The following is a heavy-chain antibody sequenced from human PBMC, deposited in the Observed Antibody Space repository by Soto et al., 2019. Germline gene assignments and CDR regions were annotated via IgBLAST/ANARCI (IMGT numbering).Heavy chain of an antibody. V-gene: IGHV1-69*08. D-gene: IGHD3-10*01. Sequence: QVQLVQSGAEVKKPGSSVRVSCKASGGSFRTYTINWVRQAPGQGLEWVGRIISVLGRANYAQKFQGRVTLTADKFTSTAYMELSSLRSDDAAVYFCARGIVDADGDGNWFDPWGQGTLVTVSS. CDR1: GGSFRTYT. J-gene: IGHJ5*02. CDR3: ARGIVDADGDGNWFDP. CDR2: IISVLGRA.